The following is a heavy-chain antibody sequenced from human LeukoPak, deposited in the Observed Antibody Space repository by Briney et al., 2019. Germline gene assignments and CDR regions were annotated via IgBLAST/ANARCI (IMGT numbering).Heavy chain of an antibody. CDR2: INWNGGST. D-gene: IGHD3-22*01. CDR3: ARGFDYDSSATVGY. V-gene: IGHV3-20*04. J-gene: IGHJ4*02. CDR1: GFTFSINS. Sequence: GGSLSLSCTVSGFTFSINSMSWVRQAPGKGLEWVSGINWNGGSTGYADSVKGRFTISRDNAKNSLYLQMNSLRAEDTALYYCARGFDYDSSATVGYWGQGTLVTVSS.